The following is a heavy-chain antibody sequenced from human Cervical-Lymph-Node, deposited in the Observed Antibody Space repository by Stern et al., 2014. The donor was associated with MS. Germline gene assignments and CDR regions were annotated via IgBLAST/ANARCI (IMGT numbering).Heavy chain of an antibody. D-gene: IGHD1-1*01. Sequence: EVQLVESGGGVIQPGGSLRLSCTASGFTVSRDYMTWVRKAPGKGLAWVSLITNVGSTFYTDSVKGRFTISRDDSKNTVYLHMTSLRAEDAAMDYCARDTSSPERSDWWGQGTLVTVSS. J-gene: IGHJ4*02. CDR2: ITNVGST. CDR3: ARDTSSPERSDW. V-gene: IGHV3-53*01. CDR1: GFTVSRDY.